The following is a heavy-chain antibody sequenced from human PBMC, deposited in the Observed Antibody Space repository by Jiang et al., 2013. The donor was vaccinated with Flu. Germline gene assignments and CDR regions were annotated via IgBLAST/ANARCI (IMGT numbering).Heavy chain of an antibody. Sequence: GAEVKKPGSSVKVSCKASGGTFSSYAISWVRQAPGQGLEWMGGIIPIFGTANYARKFQGRVTITADESTSTAYMELSSLRSEDTAVYYCARGPPHSAYDFWSGYYGEIDYWGQGTLV. V-gene: IGHV1-69*01. CDR1: GGTFSSYA. CDR3: ARGPPHSAYDFWSGYYGEIDY. J-gene: IGHJ4*02. D-gene: IGHD3-3*01. CDR2: IIPIFGTA.